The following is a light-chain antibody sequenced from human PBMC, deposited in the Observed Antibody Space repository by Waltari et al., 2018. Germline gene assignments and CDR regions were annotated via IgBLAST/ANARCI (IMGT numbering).Light chain of an antibody. CDR3: QKYGTLPAT. CDR1: QSVSRT. CDR2: EAS. V-gene: IGKV3-20*01. Sequence: EIVLTQSPGTLSLSPGERATLSCRASQSVSRTLAWYQQKPGQAPRLPIYEASIRATGIPDRFSGSGSGTDFSLTISRLEPEDFAVYYCQKYGTLPATFGQGTKVEIK. J-gene: IGKJ1*01.